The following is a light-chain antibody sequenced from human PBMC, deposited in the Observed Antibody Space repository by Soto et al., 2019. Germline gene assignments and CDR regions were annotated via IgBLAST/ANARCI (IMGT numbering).Light chain of an antibody. CDR1: SSNIGAGYD. V-gene: IGLV1-40*01. CDR3: QSYDSSVSKVV. J-gene: IGLJ2*01. Sequence: QSVLTQPPSVSGAPGQRVTISWTGSSSNIGAGYDVHWYQQLPGTAPKLLIYGNSNRPSGVPDRFSGSKSGTSASLAITGLQAEDEADYYCQSYDSSVSKVVFGGGTKVTVL. CDR2: GNS.